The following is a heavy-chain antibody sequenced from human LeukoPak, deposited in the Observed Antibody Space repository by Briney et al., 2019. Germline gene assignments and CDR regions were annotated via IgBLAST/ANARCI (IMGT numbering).Heavy chain of an antibody. Sequence: ASVKVSCKASGYTFTGYYMHWVRQAPGQGLEWMGWINPNSGGTNYAQKFRGRVTMTRDTSTSTVYMGLSSLRSEDTAVYYCARVRDGYNDAYDIWGQGTMATVPS. CDR1: GYTFTGYY. CDR3: ARVRDGYNDAYDI. V-gene: IGHV1-2*02. J-gene: IGHJ3*02. D-gene: IGHD5-24*01. CDR2: INPNSGGT.